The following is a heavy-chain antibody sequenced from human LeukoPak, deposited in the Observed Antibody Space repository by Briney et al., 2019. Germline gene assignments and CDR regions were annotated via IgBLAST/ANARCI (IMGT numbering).Heavy chain of an antibody. D-gene: IGHD2-15*01. J-gene: IGHJ4*02. V-gene: IGHV1-46*01. CDR1: GYTFTSYY. CDR2: INPSGGST. CDR3: ARAAEGPYCSGGSCYSFYNY. Sequence: VASVKVSCKASGYTFTSYYMHWVRQAPGQGLEWMGIINPSGGSTSYAQKFQGRVTMTRDMSTSTVYMELSSLRSEDTAVYYCARAAEGPYCSGGSCYSFYNYWGQGTLVTVSS.